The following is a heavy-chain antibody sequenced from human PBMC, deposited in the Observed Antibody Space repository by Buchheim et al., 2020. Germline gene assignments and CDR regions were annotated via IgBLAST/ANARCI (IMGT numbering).Heavy chain of an antibody. J-gene: IGHJ6*02. V-gene: IGHV3-23*01. CDR1: GFTFSSYA. D-gene: IGHD3-9*01. Sequence: EVQLLESGGGLVQPGGSLRLSCAASGFTFSSYAMSWVRQAPGKGLEWVSAISGSGGSTYYADSVKGRFTISRDNSKNTLYLQMNSLRAEDTAVYYCATPLYDILTGYLKVVASGMDVWGQGTT. CDR3: ATPLYDILTGYLKVVASGMDV. CDR2: ISGSGGST.